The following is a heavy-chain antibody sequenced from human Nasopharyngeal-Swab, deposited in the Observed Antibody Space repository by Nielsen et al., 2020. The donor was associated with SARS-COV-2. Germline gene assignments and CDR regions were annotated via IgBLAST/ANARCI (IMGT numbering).Heavy chain of an antibody. CDR2: IIPILGIA. CDR3: ARGGREYYYDSSGYYYFDY. D-gene: IGHD3-22*01. J-gene: IGHJ4*02. CDR1: GGTFSSYA. V-gene: IGHV1-69*04. Sequence: SVKVSCKASGGTFSSYAISWVRQAPGQGLEWIGRIIPILGIANYAQKFQGRVTITADKSTSTAYMELSSLRSEDTAVYYCARGGREYYYDSSGYYYFDYWGQGTLVTVSS.